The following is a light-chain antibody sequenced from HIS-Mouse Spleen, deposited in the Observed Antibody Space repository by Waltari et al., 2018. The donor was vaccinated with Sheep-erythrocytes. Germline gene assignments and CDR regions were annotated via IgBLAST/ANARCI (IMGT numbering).Light chain of an antibody. CDR2: DVS. CDR3: CSYAGSSTLV. J-gene: IGLJ2*01. CDR1: SSDVGDYNY. V-gene: IGLV2-11*01. Sequence: QSALTQPRSVSGSPGQSVTISCTGTSSDVGDYNYVSWYQQHPGKAPKLMIYDVSKRPSGVPDRFSGSKSGNTASLTISGLQAEDEADYYCCSYAGSSTLVFGGGTKLTVL.